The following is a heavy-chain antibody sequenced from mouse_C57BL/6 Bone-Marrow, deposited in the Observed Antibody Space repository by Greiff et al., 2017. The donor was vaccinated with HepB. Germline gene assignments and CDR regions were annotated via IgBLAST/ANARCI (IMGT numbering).Heavy chain of an antibody. CDR1: GYTFTSYW. J-gene: IGHJ4*01. V-gene: IGHV1-5*01. Sequence: EVQRVESGTVLARPGASVKMSCKTSGYTFTSYWMHWVNQRPGQGLEWIGAIYPGNSDTSYNQKFKGKAKLTAVTSASTAYMELSSLTNEDSAVYYCTRLWHYCGSSYYAMDYWGQGTSVTVSS. CDR2: IYPGNSDT. CDR3: TRLWHYCGSSYYAMDY. D-gene: IGHD1-1*01.